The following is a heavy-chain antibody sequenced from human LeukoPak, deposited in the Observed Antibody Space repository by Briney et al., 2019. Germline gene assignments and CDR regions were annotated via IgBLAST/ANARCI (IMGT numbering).Heavy chain of an antibody. J-gene: IGHJ6*03. V-gene: IGHV4-39*01. CDR1: GASFSSSPYY. D-gene: IGHD1-26*01. Sequence: SETLSLTCSVSGASFSSSPYYWGWIREPPGTGLEWVGSFYYGGTTYYNPSLKSRITMSVDTSENLFSLKLSSVTAADTAVYYCARQGEHSGTYYYMVVWGKGTTVTVSS. CDR3: ARQGEHSGTYYYMVV. CDR2: FYYGGTT.